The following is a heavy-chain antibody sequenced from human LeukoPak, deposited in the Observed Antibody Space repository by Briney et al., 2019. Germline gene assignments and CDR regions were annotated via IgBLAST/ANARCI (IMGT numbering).Heavy chain of an antibody. CDR3: AKGYYDSSGYYTDYFDY. D-gene: IGHD3-22*01. J-gene: IGHJ4*02. CDR1: GFTFDDYA. CDR2: ISWDGGST. V-gene: IGHV3-43D*03. Sequence: GGSLRLSCAASGFTFDDYAMHWVRHAPGKGLEWVSLISWDGGSTYYADSVKGRFTISRDNSKNSLYLQMNSLRAEDTALYYCAKGYYDSSGYYTDYFDYWGQGTLVTVSS.